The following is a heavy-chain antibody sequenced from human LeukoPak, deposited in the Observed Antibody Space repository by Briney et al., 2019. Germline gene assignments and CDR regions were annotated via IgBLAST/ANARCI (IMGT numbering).Heavy chain of an antibody. CDR1: RLTFSNYA. V-gene: IGHV3-23*01. Sequence: PGGSLRLSCAASRLTFSNYAMTWVRQAPGKGLEWVSSITGSGAGTYYADCVKGRFSISRDNSQNPLFLHMNSLGADDTAVYFCSKDPNGDYVGAFDMWGPGTMVTVSS. CDR3: SKDPNGDYVGAFDM. D-gene: IGHD4-17*01. J-gene: IGHJ3*02. CDR2: ITGSGAGT.